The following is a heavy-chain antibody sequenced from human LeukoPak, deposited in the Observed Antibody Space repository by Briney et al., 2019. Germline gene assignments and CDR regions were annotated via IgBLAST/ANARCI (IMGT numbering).Heavy chain of an antibody. D-gene: IGHD3-3*01. CDR1: GFTFSSYW. J-gene: IGHJ6*03. CDR3: GGSGYPYYYYFYMDV. CDR2: IKQDGSEK. Sequence: PGGSLRLSCAASGFTFSSYWMSWVRQAPGKGLEWVANIKQDGSEKYYVDSVKGRFTISRDNAKNSLYLQMNSLRAEDTAVYYCGGSGYPYYYYFYMDVWGKGTTVTVSS. V-gene: IGHV3-7*01.